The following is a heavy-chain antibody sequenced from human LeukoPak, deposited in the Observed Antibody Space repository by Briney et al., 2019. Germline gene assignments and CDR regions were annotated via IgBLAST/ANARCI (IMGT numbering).Heavy chain of an antibody. J-gene: IGHJ6*03. CDR3: AKAGGSYYYYMDV. CDR2: IRYDGSNK. CDR1: GFTFSSYG. Sequence: GGSLXLSCAASGFTFSSYGMHWVRQAPGKGLEGVAFIRYDGSNKYYADSVKGRFTISRDNSKNTLYLQMNSLRAEDTAVYYCAKAGGSYYYYMDVWGKGTTVTVSS. V-gene: IGHV3-30*02. D-gene: IGHD1-26*01.